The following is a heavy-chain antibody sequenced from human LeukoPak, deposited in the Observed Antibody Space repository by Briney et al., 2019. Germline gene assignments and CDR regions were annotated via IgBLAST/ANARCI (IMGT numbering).Heavy chain of an antibody. Sequence: GGSLRLSCAASGFTFSSYSMNWVRQAPGKGLEWVSSISSSSSYIYYADSVKGRFTISRDNAKNSLYLQMNSLRAEDTAVYYCARYDGIVGATPGYAFDIWGQGTMVTVSS. CDR3: ARYDGIVGATPGYAFDI. D-gene: IGHD1-26*01. CDR1: GFTFSSYS. CDR2: ISSSSSYI. V-gene: IGHV3-21*01. J-gene: IGHJ3*02.